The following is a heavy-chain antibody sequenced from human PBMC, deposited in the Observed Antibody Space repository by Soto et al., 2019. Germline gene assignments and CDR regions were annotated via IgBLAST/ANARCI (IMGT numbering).Heavy chain of an antibody. CDR1: GFTFSSYA. J-gene: IGHJ4*02. CDR2: ISYDGSNK. D-gene: IGHD2-21*02. CDR3: ARDHMAYSGGDCYSWVY. V-gene: IGHV3-30-3*01. Sequence: GGSLRLSCAASGFTFSSYAMHWVRQAPGKGLEWVAVISYDGSNKYYADSVKGRFTISRDNSKNTLYLQMNSLRAEDTAVYYCARDHMAYSGGDCYSWVYWGQGT.